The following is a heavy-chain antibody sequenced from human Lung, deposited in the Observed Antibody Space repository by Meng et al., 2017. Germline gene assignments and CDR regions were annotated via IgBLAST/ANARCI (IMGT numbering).Heavy chain of an antibody. CDR3: ARDQGGAGGY. V-gene: IGHV4-34*01. D-gene: IGHD2-15*01. CDR1: GASFSHYY. J-gene: IGHJ4*02. CDR2: INHSGST. Sequence: QLQLQESGPGLLKPSETLSLTCAVYGASFSHYYWSCIRQSPGKGLEWIGEINHSGSTNYNPSLKSRVTLSVDTSKNQFSLRLTSVTAADTAVYYCARDQGGAGGYWGQGTLVTVSS.